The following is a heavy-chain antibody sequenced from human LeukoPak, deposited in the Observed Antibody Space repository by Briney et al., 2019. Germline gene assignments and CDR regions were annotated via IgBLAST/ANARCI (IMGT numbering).Heavy chain of an antibody. CDR3: ARVPTTYYYDSSGYPPRVIDRKFDY. CDR1: GGSISSSSSNC. D-gene: IGHD3-22*01. CDR2: IYYSGAT. Sequence: SETLSLTCAVSGGSISSSSSNCWTWVRQPPGKGLEWIGEIYYSGATNYNPSLKSRVTISVDKSKNQFSLKLSSVTAADTAVYYCARVPTTYYYDSSGYPPRVIDRKFDYWGQGTLVTVSS. V-gene: IGHV4-4*02. J-gene: IGHJ4*02.